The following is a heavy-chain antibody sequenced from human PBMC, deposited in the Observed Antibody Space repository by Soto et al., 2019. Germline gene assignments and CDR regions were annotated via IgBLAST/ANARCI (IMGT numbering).Heavy chain of an antibody. CDR3: ARGDYTNYFDN. CDR2: INHSGTT. Sequence: KPSETLSLTCAVYGGPFSAYYWTWIRQPPGKGLEWIGEINHSGTTNYNPSLKSRVTISRYTSKSQISLQLSSVTAADTAVYYCARGDYTNYFDNWGQGSLVTVSS. CDR1: GGPFSAYY. D-gene: IGHD4-4*01. J-gene: IGHJ4*02. V-gene: IGHV4-34*01.